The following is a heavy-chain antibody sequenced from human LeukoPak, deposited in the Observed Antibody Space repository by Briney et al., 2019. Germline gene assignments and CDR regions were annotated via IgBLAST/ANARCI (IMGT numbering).Heavy chain of an antibody. D-gene: IGHD6-19*01. Sequence: ASVKVSCKASGYTFTGYYMHWVRQAPGQGLEWMGWINPNSGGTNYAQKFQGRVTMTRDTSISTAYMELSSLMSDDTAVYYCAREIHNSGPVDQHWGQGTLVTVSS. CDR1: GYTFTGYY. CDR2: INPNSGGT. J-gene: IGHJ1*01. CDR3: AREIHNSGPVDQH. V-gene: IGHV1-2*02.